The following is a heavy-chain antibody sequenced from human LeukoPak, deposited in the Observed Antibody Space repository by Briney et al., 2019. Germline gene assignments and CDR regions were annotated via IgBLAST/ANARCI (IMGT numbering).Heavy chain of an antibody. CDR1: GGSISSNNW. V-gene: IGHV4-4*02. D-gene: IGHD3-3*01. Sequence: SETLSLTCAVSGGSISSNNWWGWVRQPPGKGLEWIGEIYHSGSPNYNPSLKSRVTISVDKSRNHFSLNLSSVTAADTAVYYCARFLEWLLVDYWGQGTLVTVSS. J-gene: IGHJ4*02. CDR2: IYHSGSP. CDR3: ARFLEWLLVDY.